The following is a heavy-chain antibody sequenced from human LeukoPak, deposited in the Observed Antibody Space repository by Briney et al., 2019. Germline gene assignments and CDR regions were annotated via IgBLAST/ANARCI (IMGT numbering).Heavy chain of an antibody. CDR1: GGSISSGDYY. CDR3: ARELAIFGVVTRDYYYYGMDV. V-gene: IGHV4-30-4*01. D-gene: IGHD3-3*01. CDR2: IYYSGST. J-gene: IGHJ6*02. Sequence: SETLSLTCTVSGGSISSGDYYWSWIRQPPGKGLEWIGYIYYSGSTYYNPSLKSRVTIPVDTSKNQFSLKLSSVTAADTAVYYCARELAIFGVVTRDYYYYGMDVWGQGTTVTVSS.